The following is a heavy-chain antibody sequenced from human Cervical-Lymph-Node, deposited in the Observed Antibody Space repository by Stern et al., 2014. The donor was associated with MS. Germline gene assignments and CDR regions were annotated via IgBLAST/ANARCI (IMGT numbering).Heavy chain of an antibody. CDR2: IKSKTDGGTT. Sequence: EMQLVESGGGLVKPGGSLRLSCAASGFTFSNAWMSWVRQAPGKGLEWVGRIKSKTDGGTTDYAAPVKGRFTISRDDSKNTLYLQMNSLKTEDTAVYYCTTTVTYYDILTGSADDYWGQGTLVTVSS. J-gene: IGHJ4*02. D-gene: IGHD3-9*01. V-gene: IGHV3-15*01. CDR3: TTTVTYYDILTGSADDY. CDR1: GFTFSNAW.